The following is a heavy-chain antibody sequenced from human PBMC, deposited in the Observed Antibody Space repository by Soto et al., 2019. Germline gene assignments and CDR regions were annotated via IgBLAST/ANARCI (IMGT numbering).Heavy chain of an antibody. CDR1: GFTFSSYS. J-gene: IGHJ5*02. D-gene: IGHD3-3*01. Sequence: GGSLRLSCAASGFTFSSYSMNWVRQAPGKWLEWVSSISNSSSYIYYADSEKGRFTISRDNAKNSLYLQMNSLRAEDTAVYFFALVSGICDFWSGLNWFDPWGQGTLVTVSS. CDR3: ALVSGICDFWSGLNWFDP. V-gene: IGHV3-21*01. CDR2: ISNSSSYI.